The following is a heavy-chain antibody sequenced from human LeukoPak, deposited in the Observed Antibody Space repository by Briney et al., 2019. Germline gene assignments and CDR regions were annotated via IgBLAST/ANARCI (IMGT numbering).Heavy chain of an antibody. D-gene: IGHD4-17*01. V-gene: IGHV1-69*02. Sequence: SVKVSCKAPGGTFSSYTISWVRQAPGQGLEWMGRIIPILGIANYAQKFQGRVTITADKSTSTAYMELSILRSEDTAVYYCATSDGTTIDYWGQGTLVTVSS. CDR2: IIPILGIA. CDR1: GGTFSSYT. J-gene: IGHJ4*02. CDR3: ATSDGTTIDY.